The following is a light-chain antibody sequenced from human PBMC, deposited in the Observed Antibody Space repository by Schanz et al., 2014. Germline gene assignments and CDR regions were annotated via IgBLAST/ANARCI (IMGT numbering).Light chain of an antibody. Sequence: QAVVTQEASLIVSPGGTVTLTCASSTGPVTSGHYANWFQQKPGQAPRALIYSTTNKRTWTPARFSGSLVGGKAALTLSGVQPEDEADYFCLLKFGGVQVFGGGTKLTVL. CDR2: STT. J-gene: IGLJ2*01. V-gene: IGLV7-43*01. CDR1: TGPVTSGHY. CDR3: LLKFGGVQV.